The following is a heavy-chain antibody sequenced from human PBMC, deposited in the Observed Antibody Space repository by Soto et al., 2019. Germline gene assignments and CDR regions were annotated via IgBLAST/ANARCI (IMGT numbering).Heavy chain of an antibody. CDR3: AKEVWSGPMDV. V-gene: IGHV3-30*18. CDR1: GFTYSSYG. D-gene: IGHD3-3*01. J-gene: IGHJ6*02. Sequence: QVQLVESGGGVVQPGRSLRLSCAASGFTYSSYGMHWVPQAPGKGLEWVAVISYDGSNKNYADSVKGRFTISRDNSKNTQYLQMNSLRAEDTAVYYCAKEVWSGPMDVWGQGTTVTVSS. CDR2: ISYDGSNK.